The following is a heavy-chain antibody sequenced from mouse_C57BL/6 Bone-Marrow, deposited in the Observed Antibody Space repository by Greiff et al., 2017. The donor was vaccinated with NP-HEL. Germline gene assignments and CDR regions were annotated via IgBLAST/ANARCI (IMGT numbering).Heavy chain of an antibody. D-gene: IGHD2-3*01. CDR1: GYTFTNYW. Sequence: QVQLQQSGAELVRPGTSVKMSCKASGYTFTNYWIGWAKQRPGHGLEWIGDIYPGGGYTNYNEKFKGKATLTADKSSSKAYMQFSSLTSEDSAIYYCARWGGYYEGAMDYWGQGTSVTVSS. CDR2: IYPGGGYT. CDR3: ARWGGYYEGAMDY. J-gene: IGHJ4*01. V-gene: IGHV1-63*01.